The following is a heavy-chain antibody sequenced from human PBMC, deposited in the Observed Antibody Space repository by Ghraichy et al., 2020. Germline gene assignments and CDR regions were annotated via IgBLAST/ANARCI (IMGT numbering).Heavy chain of an antibody. CDR2: ISGSGGST. CDR3: AKDRLAVAGLRGGWFDP. D-gene: IGHD6-19*01. CDR1: GFTFSSYA. Sequence: LSLTCAASGFTFSSYAMSWVRQAPGKGLEWVSAISGSGGSTYYADSVKGRFTISRDNSKNTLYLQMNSLRAEDTAVYYCAKDRLAVAGLRGGWFDPWGQGTLVTVSS. V-gene: IGHV3-23*01. J-gene: IGHJ5*02.